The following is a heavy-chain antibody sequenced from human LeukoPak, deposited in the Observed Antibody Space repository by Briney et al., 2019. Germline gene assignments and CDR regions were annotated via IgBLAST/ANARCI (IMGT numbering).Heavy chain of an antibody. D-gene: IGHD2-21*01. CDR1: GVSISSYY. CDR2: IYYGGST. V-gene: IGHV4-59*01. J-gene: IGHJ4*02. CDR3: ASHADRRVAYIDY. Sequence: PSETLSLTCTVSGVSISSYYWSWIRQPPGKGLEWIGYIYYGGSTNYNPSLKSRVTISVDTSKNQFSLKLSSVTAADTAVYYCASHADRRVAYIDYWGQGTLVTVSS.